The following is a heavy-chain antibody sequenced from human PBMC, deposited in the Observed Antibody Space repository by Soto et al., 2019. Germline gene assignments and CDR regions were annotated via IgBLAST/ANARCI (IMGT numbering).Heavy chain of an antibody. CDR3: ARDQKGVVVAATDYYMDV. J-gene: IGHJ6*03. V-gene: IGHV1-69*04. CDR1: GGTFSSYT. Sequence: SVKVSCTASGGTFSSYTISWVRQAPGQGLEWMGRIIPILGIANYAQKFQGRVTITADKSTSTAYMELSSLRSEDTAVYYCARDQKGVVVAATDYYMDVWGKGTTVTVSS. D-gene: IGHD2-15*01. CDR2: IIPILGIA.